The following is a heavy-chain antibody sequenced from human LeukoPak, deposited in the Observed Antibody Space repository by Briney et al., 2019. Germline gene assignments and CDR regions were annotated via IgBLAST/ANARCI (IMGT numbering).Heavy chain of an antibody. J-gene: IGHJ3*02. CDR1: GGSISSSNW. CDR2: IYHSGST. Sequence: TSLETLSLTCAVSGGSISSSNWWSWVRQPPGKGLEWIGEIYHSGSTNYNPSLKSRVTISVDKSKNQFSLKLSSVTAADTAVYYCARGYCSGGSCYDAFDIWGQGTMVTVSS. V-gene: IGHV4-4*02. D-gene: IGHD2-15*01. CDR3: ARGYCSGGSCYDAFDI.